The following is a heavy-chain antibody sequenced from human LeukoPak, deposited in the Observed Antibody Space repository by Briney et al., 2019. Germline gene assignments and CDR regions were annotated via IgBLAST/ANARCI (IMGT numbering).Heavy chain of an antibody. V-gene: IGHV4-39*01. CDR2: INYSGTI. D-gene: IGHD5-18*01. J-gene: IGHJ4*02. CDR1: GGSINSNNHY. Sequence: SETLSLTCNVSGGSINSNNHYWGWIRQPPGKGLEWLGSINYSGTIFYSPSLNSRVTISVDTSGNQFSLKLTSATAADTAVYYCARHPGYSSGWWYFDFWGQGTLVTVS. CDR3: ARHPGYSSGWWYFDF.